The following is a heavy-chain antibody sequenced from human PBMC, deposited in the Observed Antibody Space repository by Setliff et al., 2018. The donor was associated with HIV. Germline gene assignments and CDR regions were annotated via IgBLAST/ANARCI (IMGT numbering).Heavy chain of an antibody. Sequence: ASVKVSCKASGYTFTSYGISWVRQAPGQGLEWMGWISAYNGNTNSAQKLQGRVTMTTDTSTSTAYMELSSLGSDYTAVYYCARDDPLYYDSSGYYYVVAFDIWAQGTMVTVSS. CDR2: ISAYNGNT. D-gene: IGHD3-22*01. V-gene: IGHV1-18*01. CDR1: GYTFTSYG. CDR3: ARDDPLYYDSSGYYYVVAFDI. J-gene: IGHJ3*02.